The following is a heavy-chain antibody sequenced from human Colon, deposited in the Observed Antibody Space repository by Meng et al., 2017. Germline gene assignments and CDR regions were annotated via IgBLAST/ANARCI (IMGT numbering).Heavy chain of an antibody. CDR1: GDYISNDRW. CDR2: IYHSGRT. V-gene: IGHV4-4*02. J-gene: IGHJ5*02. Sequence: QVRLQESGPGLVKPSGTLSLTCDVSGDYISNDRWWSWVRQSPGKGLEWIGEIYHSGRTNYNPSLKSRVTISVDKSKNQFSLKLRSVTAADTAVYYCARAAAAEQWFDPWGQGTLVTVSS. CDR3: ARAAAAEQWFDP. D-gene: IGHD6-13*01.